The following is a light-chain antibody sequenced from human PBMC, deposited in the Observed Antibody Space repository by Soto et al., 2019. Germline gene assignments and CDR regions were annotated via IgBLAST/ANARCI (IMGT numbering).Light chain of an antibody. Sequence: DIQLTQSPSFLSASVGDRVTITCRACQAISSSLAWYQHNPGKAPKLLIYAASTLQNGVPSSFSGSGSGTEFTLTISSLQPEDFATYYCQHLNDYRYTFGQGTKVEIK. V-gene: IGKV1-9*01. CDR1: QAISSS. J-gene: IGKJ2*01. CDR2: AAS. CDR3: QHLNDYRYT.